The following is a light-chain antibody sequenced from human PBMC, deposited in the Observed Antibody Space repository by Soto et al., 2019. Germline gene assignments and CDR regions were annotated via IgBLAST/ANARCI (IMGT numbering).Light chain of an antibody. CDR3: QQYNIWTPWT. CDR1: QSVSGN. V-gene: IGKV3-15*01. CDR2: AAS. J-gene: IGKJ1*01. Sequence: EIVMTQSPATLSVSPGERATLSCRASQSVSGNLAWYQQKPGQPPRLLIYAASSRPTGIPARFSGRGSGTEFALHISSLQSEDFAGYYCQQYNIWTPWTFGQGTKVEIK.